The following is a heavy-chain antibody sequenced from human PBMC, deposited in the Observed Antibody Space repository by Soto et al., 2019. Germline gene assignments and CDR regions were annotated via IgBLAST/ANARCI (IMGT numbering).Heavy chain of an antibody. CDR1: GFSFSSYS. CDR3: ARVRDGPGPYFDY. CDR2: ISSSSRII. V-gene: IGHV3-48*02. Sequence: EVQLVESGGGLVQPGGSLRLSCSASGFSFSSYSMSWVRQAPGKGLEWVSYISSSSRIIYYADSVKGRFTISRDNAKNSLFLQMNSLRDEDTAVYDCARVRDGPGPYFDYWGQGTLVTVSS. J-gene: IGHJ4*02.